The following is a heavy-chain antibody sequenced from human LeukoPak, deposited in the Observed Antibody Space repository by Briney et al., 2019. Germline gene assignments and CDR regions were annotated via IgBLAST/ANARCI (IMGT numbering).Heavy chain of an antibody. J-gene: IGHJ6*02. V-gene: IGHV1-69*13. D-gene: IGHD3-22*01. CDR1: GGTFSSYA. CDR2: IIPIFGTA. Sequence: GASVKVSCKASGGTFSSYAISWVRQAPGQGLEWMGGIIPIFGTANYPQKFQGRVTITADESTSTAYMELSSLRSEDTAVYYCARDDMYYYDSSGYSYYYGMDVWGQGTTDTVSS. CDR3: ARDDMYYYDSSGYSYYYGMDV.